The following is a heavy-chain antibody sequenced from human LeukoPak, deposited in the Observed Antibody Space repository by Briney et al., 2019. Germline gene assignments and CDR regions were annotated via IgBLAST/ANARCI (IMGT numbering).Heavy chain of an antibody. V-gene: IGHV3-7*01. CDR2: INQDASAK. Sequence: GGSLRLSCAASGFTLSSHWMTWVGQAPGKGLEWVANINQDASAKYYVASVRGRFTISRDNAKNSIYLQMNSLRVDDTAVYYCARWDIRGTAHQLDYWGQGTLVTVSS. CDR1: GFTLSSHW. J-gene: IGHJ4*02. D-gene: IGHD5-12*01. CDR3: ARWDIRGTAHQLDY.